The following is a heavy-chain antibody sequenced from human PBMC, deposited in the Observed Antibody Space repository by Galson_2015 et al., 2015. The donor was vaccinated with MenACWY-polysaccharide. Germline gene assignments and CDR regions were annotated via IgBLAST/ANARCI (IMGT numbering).Heavy chain of an antibody. D-gene: IGHD4-23*01. CDR2: IHDNGIKP. CDR3: ARAPGSLLTGKNLRWYLYIDG. Sequence: SLRLSCAASGFRFSHSATNWVRQAPGKGLEWVSVIHDNGIKPLYADTVKGRFTISRDNSKNEVYLEMKTLRAEDTAVYYCARAPGSLLTGKNLRWYLYIDGWGKQTTVTVPS. CDR1: GFRFSHSA. V-gene: IGHV3-23*01. J-gene: IGHJ6*03.